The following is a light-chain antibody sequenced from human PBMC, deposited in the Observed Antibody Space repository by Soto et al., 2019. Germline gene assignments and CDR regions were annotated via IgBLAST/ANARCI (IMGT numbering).Light chain of an antibody. J-gene: IGKJ1*01. CDR2: GAS. Sequence: EIVLTQSPGTLSLSPGERATLSCRASQSVSSSYLAWYQQRPGQAPRLLIYGASNRATGIPDRFSGSGSGTDFTFTISRLEPEDFAVYYCQQYGSSPSWTFGQGTKVEIK. CDR3: QQYGSSPSWT. CDR1: QSVSSSY. V-gene: IGKV3-20*01.